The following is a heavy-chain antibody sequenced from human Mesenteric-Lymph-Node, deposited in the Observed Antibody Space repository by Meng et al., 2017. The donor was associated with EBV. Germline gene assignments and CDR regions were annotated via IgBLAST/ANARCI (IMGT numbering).Heavy chain of an antibody. CDR3: ARSPFSWRLDY. J-gene: IGHJ4*02. CDR2: IYHSEVT. D-gene: IGHD1-26*01. V-gene: IGHV2-5*01. Sequence: NPTQACSVPSTFVGVALSTNDVWGRWIRQPPGKGLEWLVVIYHSEVTSYNPSLKSRLTISMDTSKNQFFLTMASMDPADTAMYYCARSPFSWRLDYWGQGTLVTVSS. CDR1: GVALSTNDVW.